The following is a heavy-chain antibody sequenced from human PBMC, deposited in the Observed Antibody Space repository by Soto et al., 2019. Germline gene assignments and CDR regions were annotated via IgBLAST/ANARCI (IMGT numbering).Heavy chain of an antibody. Sequence: PGGSLRLSCAASGFSFSGYGMNWVRQAPGKGLEWISYISSSGSLIYYADSLKGRFTISRDKAKNSLYLQMNCLRAEDTAVYYCATTVTTVDYWGQGTLVTVAS. CDR3: ATTVTTVDY. CDR1: GFSFSGYG. CDR2: ISSSGSLI. D-gene: IGHD4-17*01. J-gene: IGHJ4*02. V-gene: IGHV3-48*03.